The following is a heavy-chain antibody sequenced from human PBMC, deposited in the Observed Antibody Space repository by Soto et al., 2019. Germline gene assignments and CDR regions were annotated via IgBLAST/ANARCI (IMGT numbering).Heavy chain of an antibody. V-gene: IGHV3-33*01. Sequence: QVQLVESGGGVVQPGRSLRLSCAASGFTFSSYGMHWVRQAPGKGLEWVAVMWYDGSNKYYAESVKGRFTISRDNSKNTLYLQMHSLRAEDTAVYYCARDSHVGSGWQLTADYWGQGTLVTVSS. D-gene: IGHD6-19*01. CDR1: GFTFSSYG. CDR3: ARDSHVGSGWQLTADY. J-gene: IGHJ4*02. CDR2: MWYDGSNK.